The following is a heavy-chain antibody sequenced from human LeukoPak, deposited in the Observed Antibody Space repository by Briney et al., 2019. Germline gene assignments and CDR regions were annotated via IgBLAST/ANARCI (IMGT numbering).Heavy chain of an antibody. CDR3: AKWPEGAMNYFDY. V-gene: IGHV3-23*01. CDR1: GFTFSSYA. D-gene: IGHD3-16*01. J-gene: IGHJ4*02. Sequence: GGSLRLSCAASGFTFSSYAMTWARQTPEKGLEWVSAISGSGDRTYYADSVKGRFTISRDNSKNTVYLQMNALRAEDTALYYCAKWPEGAMNYFDYWSQGILVTVSS. CDR2: ISGSGDRT.